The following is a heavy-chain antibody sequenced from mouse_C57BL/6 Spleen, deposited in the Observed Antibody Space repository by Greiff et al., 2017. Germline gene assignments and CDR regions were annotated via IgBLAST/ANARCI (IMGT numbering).Heavy chain of an antibody. V-gene: IGHV1-26*01. CDR2: INPNNGGT. J-gene: IGHJ2*01. Sequence: EVQLQQSGPELVKPGASVKISCKASGYTFTDYYMNWVKQSHGKSLEWIGDINPNNGGTSYNQKLKGKAPLTVDKSYSTAYMYLRSLTSEYSAVYCCAKGGGVDCFDYWGQGTTLTVSS. CDR3: AKGGGVDCFDY. CDR1: GYTFTDYY.